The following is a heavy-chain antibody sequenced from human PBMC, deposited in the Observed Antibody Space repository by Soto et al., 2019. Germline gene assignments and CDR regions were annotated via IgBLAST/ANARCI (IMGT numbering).Heavy chain of an antibody. V-gene: IGHV1-3*01. CDR3: ARGRVQWLVRLRYYYGMDV. D-gene: IGHD6-19*01. Sequence: GASVKVSCKASGYTFTSYAMHWVRQAPGQRLEWMGWINAGNGNTKYSQKFQGRVTITRDTSASTAYMELSSLRSEDTAVYYCARGRVQWLVRLRYYYGMDVWGQGTTVTSP. CDR1: GYTFTSYA. CDR2: INAGNGNT. J-gene: IGHJ6*02.